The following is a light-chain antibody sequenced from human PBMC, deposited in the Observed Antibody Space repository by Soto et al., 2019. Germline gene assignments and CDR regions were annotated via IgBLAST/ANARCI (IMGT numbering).Light chain of an antibody. J-gene: IGKJ2*01. CDR2: WAS. CDR3: QQYYGTPHT. CDR1: QSVLYSPNNKNY. Sequence: DIVMTQSPDSPAVSLGERATINCKSSQSVLYSPNNKNYLAWYQQKPGHPPKLLIYWASSRESGVPDRFSGSGFGTDFALTISSLQAEDVAVYYCQQYYGTPHTFGQGTKLEIK. V-gene: IGKV4-1*01.